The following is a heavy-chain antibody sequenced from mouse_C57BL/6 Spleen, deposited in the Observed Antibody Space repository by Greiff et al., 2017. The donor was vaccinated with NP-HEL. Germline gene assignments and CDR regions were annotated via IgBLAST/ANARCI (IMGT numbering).Heavy chain of an antibody. J-gene: IGHJ2*01. CDR3: AREELTGYFDY. V-gene: IGHV5-4*01. Sequence: EVMLVESGGGLVKPGGSLKLSCAASGFTFSSYAMSWVRQTPEKRLEWVATISDGGSYTYYPDNVKGRSTISRDNAKNNLYLQMSHLKSEDTAMYYCAREELTGYFDYWGQGTTLTVSS. CDR2: ISDGGSYT. CDR1: GFTFSSYA. D-gene: IGHD2-13*01.